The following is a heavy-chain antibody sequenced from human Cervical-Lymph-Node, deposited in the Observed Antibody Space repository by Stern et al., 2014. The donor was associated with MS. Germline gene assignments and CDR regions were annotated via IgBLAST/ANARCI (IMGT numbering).Heavy chain of an antibody. CDR2: IKPSGGST. D-gene: IGHD1-26*01. J-gene: IGHJ4*02. CDR3: ARDHGGTYYGLPDY. CDR1: GYTFTNYY. Sequence: VQLVQSGAEVREPGASVKVSCKASGYTFTNYYMHWVRQAPGKGLEWMGMIKPSGGSTSSAQKFQGRVTMTRDTSTSTVYMELSSLRSEDTAVYYCARDHGGTYYGLPDYWGQGTLVTVSS. V-gene: IGHV1-46*01.